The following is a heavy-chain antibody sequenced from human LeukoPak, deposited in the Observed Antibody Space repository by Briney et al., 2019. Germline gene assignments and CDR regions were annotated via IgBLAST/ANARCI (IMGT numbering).Heavy chain of an antibody. V-gene: IGHV3-30-3*01. CDR1: GFTFSSYA. CDR3: ARSSLDNFVNY. Sequence: GGSLRLSCAASGFTFSSYAMHWVRQAPGKGLEWVAVISYDGSNKYYADSVKGRFTISRDNSKNTLYLQINSLRAEDTAVYYCARSSLDNFVNYWGQGTLVTVSS. D-gene: IGHD2-2*03. CDR2: ISYDGSNK. J-gene: IGHJ4*02.